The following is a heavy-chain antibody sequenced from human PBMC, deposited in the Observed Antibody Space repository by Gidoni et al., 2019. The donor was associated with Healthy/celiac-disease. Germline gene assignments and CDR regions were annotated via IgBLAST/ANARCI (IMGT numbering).Heavy chain of an antibody. D-gene: IGHD6-13*01. CDR2: ISSSGSTI. J-gene: IGHJ6*02. CDR1: GFTFSSSE. V-gene: IGHV3-48*03. CDR3: ARWGIAAAGTFKTKYYYYGMDV. Sequence: EVQLVESGGGLVQPGGSLRLSCAASGFTFSSSEMNWVRQAPGKGLEWVSYISSSGSTIYYADSVKGRFTISRDNAKNSLYLQMNSLRAEDTAVYYCARWGIAAAGTFKTKYYYYGMDVWGQGTTVTVSS.